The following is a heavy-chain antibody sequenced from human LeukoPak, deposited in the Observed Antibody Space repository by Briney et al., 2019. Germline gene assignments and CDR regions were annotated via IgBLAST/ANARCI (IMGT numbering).Heavy chain of an antibody. CDR2: INSDGSST. CDR3: ARTFYSTTGTTGIDY. J-gene: IGHJ4*02. D-gene: IGHD1-1*01. CDR1: GFTFSSYW. Sequence: PGGSLRPSCAASGFTFSSYWMHWVRQAPGKGLVWVSRINSDGSSTSYADSVKGRFTISRDNAKNTVYLQMNSLRAEDTAVYYCARTFYSTTGTTGIDYWGQGTLVTVSS. V-gene: IGHV3-74*01.